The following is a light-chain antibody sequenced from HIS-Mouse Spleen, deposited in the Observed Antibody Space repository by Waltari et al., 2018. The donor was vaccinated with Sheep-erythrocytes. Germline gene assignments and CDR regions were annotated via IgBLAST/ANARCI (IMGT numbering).Light chain of an antibody. CDR3: CSYAGSSTPWV. CDR1: SSDVGSYNL. J-gene: IGLJ3*02. V-gene: IGLV2-23*01. Sequence: QSALTQPASVSGSPGQSITISCTGTSSDVGSYNLVSWYQQHPGKAPKLMIYEGSKRHSGVSTRFAGSKAGNTASLTISGLQAEDEADYYCCSYAGSSTPWVFGGGTKLTVL. CDR2: EGS.